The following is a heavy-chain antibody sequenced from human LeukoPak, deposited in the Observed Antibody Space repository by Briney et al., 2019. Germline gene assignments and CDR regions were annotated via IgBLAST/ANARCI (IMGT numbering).Heavy chain of an antibody. Sequence: GGSLRLSCAASGFTVSSNYMSWVRQAPGKGLEWVAVISYDGSNKYYADSVKGRFTISRDNSKNTLYLQMNSLRAEDTAVYYCAREGGQYYYYGMDVWGQGTTVTVSS. CDR2: ISYDGSNK. CDR1: GFTVSSNY. J-gene: IGHJ6*02. CDR3: AREGGQYYYYGMDV. D-gene: IGHD2-15*01. V-gene: IGHV3-30-3*01.